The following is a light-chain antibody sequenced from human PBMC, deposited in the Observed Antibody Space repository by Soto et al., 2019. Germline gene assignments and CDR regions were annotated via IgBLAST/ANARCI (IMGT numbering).Light chain of an antibody. J-gene: IGLJ1*01. CDR3: QSYGDSLSAFV. CDR2: VNT. V-gene: IGLV1-40*01. CDR1: SSNIGAIYG. Sequence: QSVLTQPPSVSGAPGQRVTISCTGSSSNIGAIYGVHWYQQLPGTAPKLLIYVNTNRPSGVPDRFSASKSGTSASLAITGLQAEDEADYYCQSYGDSLSAFVFDTGTKVTVL.